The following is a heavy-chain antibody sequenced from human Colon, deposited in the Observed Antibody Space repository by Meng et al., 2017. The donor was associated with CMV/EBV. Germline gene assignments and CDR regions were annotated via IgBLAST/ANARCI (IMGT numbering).Heavy chain of an antibody. D-gene: IGHD2-21*02. CDR2: IYDTGRT. J-gene: IGHJ5*02. CDR3: ARNRLECGGDCYFADS. V-gene: IGHV3-66*01. CDR1: GFSVSRNY. Sequence: GESLKISCVASGFSVSRNYISWVRQGPGKGLEWVSVIYDTGRTYYEDSVKGRVTVSRDESKNTVFLQLNNLRTEDTAVYYCARNRLECGGDCYFADSWGQGTQVTVSS.